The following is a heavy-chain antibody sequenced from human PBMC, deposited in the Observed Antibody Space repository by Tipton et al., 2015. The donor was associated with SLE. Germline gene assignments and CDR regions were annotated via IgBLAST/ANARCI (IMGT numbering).Heavy chain of an antibody. V-gene: IGHV3-23*01. CDR3: ASTLGGRYCSSTSCARPFDY. J-gene: IGHJ4*02. CDR1: GLTFSSYA. CDR2: ISGSGGST. Sequence: SLRLSCAASGLTFSSYAMSWVRQAPGKGLEWVSAISGSGGSTYYADSVKGRFTISRDNAKNTLYLQMNSLRAEDTAVYYCASTLGGRYCSSTSCARPFDYWGQGTLVTVSS. D-gene: IGHD2-2*01.